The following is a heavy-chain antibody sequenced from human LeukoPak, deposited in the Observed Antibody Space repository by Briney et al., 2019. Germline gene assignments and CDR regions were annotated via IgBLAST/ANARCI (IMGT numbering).Heavy chain of an antibody. CDR3: ARDRAATEHWVEFDL. Sequence: GGSLRLSCVVSGITLSNYAMSWVRQAPGKGLEWVSGISESGGSTKYADSVKGRFTISRDNSLNTVYLQMNRLRVEDTAVYFCARDRAATEHWVEFDLWGQGTLVTVSS. D-gene: IGHD3-3*02. CDR2: ISESGGST. V-gene: IGHV3-23*01. CDR1: GITLSNYA. J-gene: IGHJ5*02.